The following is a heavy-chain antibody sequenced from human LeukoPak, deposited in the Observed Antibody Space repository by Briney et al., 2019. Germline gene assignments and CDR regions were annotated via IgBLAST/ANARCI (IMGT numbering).Heavy chain of an antibody. CDR1: GFTLSSYW. J-gene: IGHJ4*02. CDR2: INSDVSST. CDR3: ATSRTFDY. V-gene: IGHV3-74*01. D-gene: IGHD2-8*01. Sequence: PGGSLRLSCAASGFTLSSYWMHWVRQIPGKGLVWVSGINSDVSSTSYADFVKGRFTISRDNAKNTVYLQMNSLRAEDTAVYYCATSRTFDYWGQGTRDPVSS.